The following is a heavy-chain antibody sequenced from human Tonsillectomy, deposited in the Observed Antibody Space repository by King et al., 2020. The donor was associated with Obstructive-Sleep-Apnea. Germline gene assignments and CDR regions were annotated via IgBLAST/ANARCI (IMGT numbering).Heavy chain of an antibody. V-gene: IGHV4-59*08. D-gene: IGHD6-19*01. CDR1: GGSVSSSY. Sequence: QLQESGPGLVKPSETLSLTCTVSGGSVSSSYWSCIRQPPGKGLKGIGYLYYGGNTNSNPSLNSRVSISVDTSKNQVSLKLSSGTVADTAVYYCASPAGLDPGRFDYWGPGTLVTVSS. CDR2: LYYGGNT. CDR3: ASPAGLDPGRFDY. J-gene: IGHJ4*02.